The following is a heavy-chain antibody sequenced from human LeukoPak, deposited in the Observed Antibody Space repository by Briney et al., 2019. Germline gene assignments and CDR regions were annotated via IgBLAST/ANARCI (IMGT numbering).Heavy chain of an antibody. V-gene: IGHV3-73*01. Sequence: HPGGSLRLSCAASGFTFSGAAMHWGRQASGKGVEWVGRIRSKPNSYATAYAASVKGRFTISRDDSKHTAFLQMKSLKTEDTAVYYCTRHDNYYDISGPSHWGQGTLVTVSS. CDR3: TRHDNYYDISGPSH. J-gene: IGHJ4*02. D-gene: IGHD3-22*01. CDR2: IRSKPNSYAT. CDR1: GFTFSGAA.